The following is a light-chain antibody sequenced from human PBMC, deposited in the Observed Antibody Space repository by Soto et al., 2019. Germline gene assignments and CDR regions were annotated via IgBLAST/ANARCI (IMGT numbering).Light chain of an antibody. V-gene: IGKV1-39*01. CDR1: QSLYSY. CDR3: QQSYSTPAT. Sequence: DIQMTQSPSSLSASVGDRVTITCRASQSLYSYLNWYQQKPGKAPKLLIYAASSLQSGVPSRFSGSGSGTDFTLTISSLQPEDFATYYCQQSYSTPATFGGGTKVEIK. CDR2: AAS. J-gene: IGKJ4*01.